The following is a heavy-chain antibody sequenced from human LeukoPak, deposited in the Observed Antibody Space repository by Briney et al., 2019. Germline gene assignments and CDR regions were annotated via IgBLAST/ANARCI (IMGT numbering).Heavy chain of an antibody. Sequence: SETLSLTCTVSGGSISSYYWSCIRQPPGKGLEWIGYIYYSGSTNYNPSLKSRVTISVDRSKNQFSLKLSSVTAADTAVYYRARDLGVAGYFDYWGQGTLVTVSS. J-gene: IGHJ4*02. D-gene: IGHD3-3*01. CDR3: ARDLGVAGYFDY. CDR1: GGSISSYY. V-gene: IGHV4-59*01. CDR2: IYYSGST.